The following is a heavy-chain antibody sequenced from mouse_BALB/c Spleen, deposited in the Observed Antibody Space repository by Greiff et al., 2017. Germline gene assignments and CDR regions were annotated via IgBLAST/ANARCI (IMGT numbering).Heavy chain of an antibody. CDR3: ARLGNYGRFAY. CDR2: INPSTGYT. J-gene: IGHJ3*01. V-gene: IGHV1-7*01. CDR1: GYTFTSYW. Sequence: QVQLKESGAELAKPGASVKMSCKASGYTFTSYWMHWVKQRPGQGLEWIGYINPSTGYTEYNQKFKDKATLTADKSSSTAYMQLSSLTSEDSAVYYCARLGNYGRFAYWGQGTLVTVSA. D-gene: IGHD2-1*01.